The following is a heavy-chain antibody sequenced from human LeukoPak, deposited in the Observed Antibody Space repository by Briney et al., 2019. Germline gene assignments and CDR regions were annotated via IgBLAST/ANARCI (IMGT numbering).Heavy chain of an antibody. CDR1: GFVFSSYA. J-gene: IGHJ6*02. D-gene: IGHD6-13*01. Sequence: GGSLRLSCAASGFVFSSYAMHWVRQAPGKGLEWVAVISYDGSNKYYADSVKGRFTISRDNSKNTLYLQMNSLRAEDTAVYYCARDAFTSAAGPPYYYGMDVWGQGTTVTVSS. CDR3: ARDAFTSAAGPPYYYGMDV. V-gene: IGHV3-30*04. CDR2: ISYDGSNK.